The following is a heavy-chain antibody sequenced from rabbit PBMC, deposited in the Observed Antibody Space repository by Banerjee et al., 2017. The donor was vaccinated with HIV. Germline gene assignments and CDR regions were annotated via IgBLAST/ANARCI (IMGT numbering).Heavy chain of an antibody. CDR2: IYTGSGST. J-gene: IGHJ4*01. D-gene: IGHD6-1*01. V-gene: IGHV1S45*01. CDR3: ARVGYTYGDGGDGYSKWGL. CDR1: GFTFSNYW. Sequence: EESGGGLVKPEGSLTLTCKASGFTFSNYWIYWVRQAPGKGLEWIGSIYTGSGSTYCASWAKGRFTISKTSSTTVTLQMTSLTAADTATYFCARVGYTYGDGGDGYSKWGLWGPGPLVTVS.